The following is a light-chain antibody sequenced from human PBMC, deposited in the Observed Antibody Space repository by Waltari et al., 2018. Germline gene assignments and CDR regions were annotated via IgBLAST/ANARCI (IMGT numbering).Light chain of an antibody. Sequence: EIVLTQSPGALSLSPGERATLTCRASQTFSDNYLAWYQQKFGQSPRLLIYGASSRATGIPDRFSGSGSGTDFTLTISRLEPEDFAVYYCHQYGNSPFTFGPGTRVDIK. CDR3: HQYGNSPFT. J-gene: IGKJ3*01. V-gene: IGKV3-20*01. CDR1: QTFSDNY. CDR2: GAS.